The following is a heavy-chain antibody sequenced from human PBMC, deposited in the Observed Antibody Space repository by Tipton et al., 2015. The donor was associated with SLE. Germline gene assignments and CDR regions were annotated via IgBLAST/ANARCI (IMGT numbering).Heavy chain of an antibody. J-gene: IGHJ3*01. CDR2: FYTDGST. CDR3: ARITAGHGDAFDV. Sequence: TLSLTCTVSCGSIGNNYWNWLRLSTRTGLAWIGRFYTDGSTRHKPSLESRLSPSFESRVTMSVDPSKNQFSLTLMSVTAADTAVYFCARITAGHGDAFDVWGQGTMVTVSS. CDR1: CGSIGNNY. V-gene: IGHV4-4*07. D-gene: IGHD1-14*01.